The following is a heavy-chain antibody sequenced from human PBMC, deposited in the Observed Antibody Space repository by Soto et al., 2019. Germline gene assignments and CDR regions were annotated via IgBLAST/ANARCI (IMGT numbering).Heavy chain of an antibody. CDR2: IYWDDDK. CDR1: GFSLSTSGVG. Sequence: QITLKESGPTLVKPTQTLTLTCTFSGFSLSTSGVGVGWIRQPPGKALEWLALIYWDDDKRYSPSLKSRLTITKDTSKNQVVLTMTNMDPVDTATYYCAHRRHMEDTAMVLFVGGDSSAEGFDYWGQGTLVTVSS. D-gene: IGHD5-18*01. CDR3: AHRRHMEDTAMVLFVGGDSSAEGFDY. V-gene: IGHV2-5*02. J-gene: IGHJ4*02.